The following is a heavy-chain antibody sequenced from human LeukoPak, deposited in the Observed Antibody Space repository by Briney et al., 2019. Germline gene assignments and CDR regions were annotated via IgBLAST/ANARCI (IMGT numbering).Heavy chain of an antibody. Sequence: GGSLRLSCAASGFTFSSYAMGWVRQAPGEGLEWVSAISGSGGSPYYADSVKARFTISRDNSKNTLYLQMNSLRDQDTAVYYCAKDSLGYCSGGSCYSAGNWFDPWGQGTLVTVSS. J-gene: IGHJ5*02. CDR3: AKDSLGYCSGGSCYSAGNWFDP. CDR1: GFTFSSYA. CDR2: ISGSGGSP. D-gene: IGHD2-15*01. V-gene: IGHV3-23*01.